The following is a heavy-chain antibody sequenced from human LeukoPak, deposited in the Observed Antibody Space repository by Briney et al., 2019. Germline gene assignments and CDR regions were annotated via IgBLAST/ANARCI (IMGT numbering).Heavy chain of an antibody. CDR3: ARGRRIAAAGDAFDI. Sequence: GRSLRLSCAASGFTFSSYGMHWVRQAPGKGLEWVAVIWYDGSNKYYADSVKGRFTISRDNSKNTLYLQMNSLRAEDTAVYYCARGRRIAAAGDAFDIWGQGTMVTVSS. CDR2: IWYDGSNK. CDR1: GFTFSSYG. V-gene: IGHV3-33*01. J-gene: IGHJ3*02. D-gene: IGHD6-13*01.